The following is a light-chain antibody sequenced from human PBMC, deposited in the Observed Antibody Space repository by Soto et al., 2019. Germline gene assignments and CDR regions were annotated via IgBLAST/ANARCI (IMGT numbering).Light chain of an antibody. V-gene: IGKV1-39*01. CDR2: AAS. CDR3: HQYNSYWT. J-gene: IGKJ1*01. CDR1: QSVGSY. Sequence: DIHMTQSPSSLSASVGYRFTITCRASQSVGSYLNWYQQKPGKAPDLLIYAASSLQSGVPSRFSGSGSGTEFTLSISSLQPDDFATYYCHQYNSYWTFGQGTKVDI.